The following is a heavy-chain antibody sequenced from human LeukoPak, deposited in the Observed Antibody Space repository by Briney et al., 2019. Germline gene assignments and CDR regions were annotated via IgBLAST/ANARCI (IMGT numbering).Heavy chain of an antibody. Sequence: GGSLRLSCAASGFTFSSYRMNWVRRAPGKGLERVSSISSDSSYIYYADSVKGRFTISRDNAKNSLYLQMNSLRAEDTAVYYCARTNDYNWFDPWGQGTLVTVSS. V-gene: IGHV3-21*01. D-gene: IGHD2-21*02. J-gene: IGHJ5*02. CDR3: ARTNDYNWFDP. CDR1: GFTFSSYR. CDR2: ISSDSSYI.